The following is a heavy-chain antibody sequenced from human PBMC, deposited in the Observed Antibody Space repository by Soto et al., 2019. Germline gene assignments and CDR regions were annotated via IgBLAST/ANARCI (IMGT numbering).Heavy chain of an antibody. V-gene: IGHV1-69*02. CDR3: ARGGSSGSSYAFDI. J-gene: IGHJ3*02. CDR2: IIPILGIA. Sequence: SVKVSCKASGGTFSSYTISWVRQAPGQGLEWMGRIIPILGIATYAQKFQRTLTITADKSTSTAYMELRSLRSEDTAVYYCARGGSSGSSYAFDIWGQGTMVTVSS. CDR1: GGTFSSYT. D-gene: IGHD6-19*01.